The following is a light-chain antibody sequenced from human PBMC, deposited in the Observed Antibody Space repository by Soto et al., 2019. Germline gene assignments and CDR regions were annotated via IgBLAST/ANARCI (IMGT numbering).Light chain of an antibody. CDR2: GDS. CDR3: QSYDYSLTASV. Sequence: QSVLTQPPSVSGAPGQRVTISCTGFDSNIGADYGVHWYQQFPGTAPKLLIYGDSYRPSGVSGRFSGSKSGTSASLAITGLQAEDEADYYCQSYDYSLTASVFGGGTKLTVL. V-gene: IGLV1-40*01. J-gene: IGLJ3*02. CDR1: DSNIGADYG.